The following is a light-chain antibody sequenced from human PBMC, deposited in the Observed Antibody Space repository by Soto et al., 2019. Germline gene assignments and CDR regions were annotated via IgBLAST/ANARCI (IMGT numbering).Light chain of an antibody. Sequence: DVQMTQSPSTRSASIGDRITITCRASQSISSWLAWYQQKPGKAPKLLIYKASSLEGGVPSRFSGSGSGTEFDLTISSLQPDDFATYYCQQYDTYSTFGQGTKVEIK. CDR1: QSISSW. CDR3: QQYDTYST. V-gene: IGKV1-5*03. CDR2: KAS. J-gene: IGKJ1*01.